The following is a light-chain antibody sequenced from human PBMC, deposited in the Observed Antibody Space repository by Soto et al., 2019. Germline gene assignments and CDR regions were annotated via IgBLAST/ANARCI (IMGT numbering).Light chain of an antibody. Sequence: EIVLTQSPGTLSLSPGERATLSCRASQSVSSSYLALYQQNRGQAPRLLIYGASSRAPGIPDRFGGSGSGTDFTLTISRLEPEDFAVYYCQQYGSSRWTFGQGTKVEIK. CDR2: GAS. J-gene: IGKJ1*01. CDR3: QQYGSSRWT. V-gene: IGKV3-20*01. CDR1: QSVSSSY.